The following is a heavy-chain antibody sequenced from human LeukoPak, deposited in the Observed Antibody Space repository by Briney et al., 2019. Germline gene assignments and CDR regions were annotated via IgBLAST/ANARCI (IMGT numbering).Heavy chain of an antibody. Sequence: GGTLRLSCAASGFTFSSYGMSWVRQAPGKGLEWVSAISGSGGSTYYADSVKGRFTISRDNSKNTLYLQMNSLRAEDTAVYYCARDLSYYDSSGYYPHYWGQGTLVTVSS. J-gene: IGHJ4*02. V-gene: IGHV3-23*01. D-gene: IGHD3-22*01. CDR3: ARDLSYYDSSGYYPHY. CDR2: ISGSGGST. CDR1: GFTFSSYG.